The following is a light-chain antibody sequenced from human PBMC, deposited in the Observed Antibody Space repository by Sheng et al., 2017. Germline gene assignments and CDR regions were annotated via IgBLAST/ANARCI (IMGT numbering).Light chain of an antibody. CDR3: QQLNSLFT. J-gene: IGKJ3*01. CDR1: QGISSY. Sequence: IQLTQSPSSLSASVGDRVTITCRASQGISSYLAWYQQKPGKAPKLLIYAAYTLQSGVPSRFSGSGSGTDFTLTISSLQPEDFATYYCQQLNSLFTFGPGTKVDIK. V-gene: IGKV1-9*01. CDR2: AAY.